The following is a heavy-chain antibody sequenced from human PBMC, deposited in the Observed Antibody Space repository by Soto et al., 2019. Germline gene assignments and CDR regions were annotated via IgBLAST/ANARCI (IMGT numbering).Heavy chain of an antibody. CDR1: GFTFSSYW. D-gene: IGHD3-3*01. Sequence: EVQLVESGGGLVQPGGSLRLSCAASGFTFSSYWMHWVRQAPGKGLVWVSRINSDGSSTSYADSVKGRFTISRDNAKNTLYLQMKSLRAEDTAVYYCARTSVTPEYYEFWSGYDYYYMDVWGKGTKVTVSS. J-gene: IGHJ6*03. V-gene: IGHV3-74*01. CDR3: ARTSVTPEYYEFWSGYDYYYMDV. CDR2: INSDGSST.